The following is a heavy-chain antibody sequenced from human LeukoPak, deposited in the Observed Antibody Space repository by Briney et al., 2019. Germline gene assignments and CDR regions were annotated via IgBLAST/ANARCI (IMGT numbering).Heavy chain of an antibody. CDR2: ISGSDGNT. CDR1: GFTFSSYS. V-gene: IGHV3-23*01. Sequence: GGSLRLSCAGSGFTFSSYSMNWVSQAPGQGLEWVSLISGSDGNTHYADSVKGRFTISRDNSKNTLYLQMNSLRAEDTAIYYCATELRITVVRGIFDYWGQGTLVTVSS. D-gene: IGHD3-10*01. J-gene: IGHJ4*02. CDR3: ATELRITVVRGIFDY.